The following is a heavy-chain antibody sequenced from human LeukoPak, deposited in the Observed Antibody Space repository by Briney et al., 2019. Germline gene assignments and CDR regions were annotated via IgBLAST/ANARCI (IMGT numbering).Heavy chain of an antibody. Sequence: PSETLSLTCTVSGGSISSYYWSWTRQPPGKGLEWIGYIYYSGSTNYNPSLKSRVTISVDTSKNQFSLKLSSVTAADTAVYYCVRSDDFWSGYYGYWGQGTLVTVSS. J-gene: IGHJ4*02. CDR1: GGSISSYY. CDR2: IYYSGST. CDR3: VRSDDFWSGYYGY. V-gene: IGHV4-59*01. D-gene: IGHD3-3*01.